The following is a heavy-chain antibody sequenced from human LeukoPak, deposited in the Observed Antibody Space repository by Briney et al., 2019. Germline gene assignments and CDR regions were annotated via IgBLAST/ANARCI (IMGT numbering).Heavy chain of an antibody. D-gene: IGHD3-16*01. J-gene: IGHJ4*02. CDR1: GGSLSSDTYY. CDR2: IYSSGST. CDR3: ARGLKGVYFDY. V-gene: IGHV4-39*07. Sequence: SETLSLTCTVSGGSLSSDTYYWGWIRQSPGKGLEWIGSIYSSGSTYYNPSLKSRVTISVDTSKNQFSLKLSSVTAADTAVYYCARGLKGVYFDYWGQGSLVTVSS.